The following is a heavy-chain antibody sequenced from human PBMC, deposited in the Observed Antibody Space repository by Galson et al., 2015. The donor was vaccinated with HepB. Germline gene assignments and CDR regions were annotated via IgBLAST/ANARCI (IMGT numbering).Heavy chain of an antibody. Sequence: QSGAEVKKPGESLRISCKGSGYSFTSYWISWVRQMPGKGLEWMGRIDPSDSYTNYSPSFQGHVTISADKSISTAYLQWSSLKASDTAMYYCARLGTVTEGLVYYYYYGMDVWGQGTTVTVSS. D-gene: IGHD4-17*01. V-gene: IGHV5-10-1*01. CDR1: GYSFTSYW. CDR2: IDPSDSYT. J-gene: IGHJ6*02. CDR3: ARLGTVTEGLVYYYYYGMDV.